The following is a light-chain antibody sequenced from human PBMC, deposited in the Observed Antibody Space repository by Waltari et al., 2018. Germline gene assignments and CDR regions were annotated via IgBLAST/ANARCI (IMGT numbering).Light chain of an antibody. V-gene: IGKV4-1*01. J-gene: IGKJ1*01. Sequence: DIVMTQSPDSLPVSLGERATINCKSSQSVLYSSNNKNYLAWYQQKPGQPPKLLIYWVSTRESGVPDRFSGSGSGTDFTLTISSLQAEDVAVYYCQQYYSTLWTFGQGTKVEIK. CDR3: QQYYSTLWT. CDR1: QSVLYSSNNKNY. CDR2: WVS.